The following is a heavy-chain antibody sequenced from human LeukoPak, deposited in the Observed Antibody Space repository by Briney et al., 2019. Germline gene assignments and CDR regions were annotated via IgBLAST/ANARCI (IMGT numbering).Heavy chain of an antibody. Sequence: GGSLRLSCAASGFTVSSNYMSWVRQAPGKGLEWVSVIYSGGSTYYADSVKGRFTISRHNSKNTLYLQMSSLRAEDTAVYYCASGVYDILTGYYQGFDYWGQGTLVTVSA. D-gene: IGHD3-9*01. V-gene: IGHV3-53*04. CDR1: GFTVSSNY. CDR3: ASGVYDILTGYYQGFDY. CDR2: IYSGGST. J-gene: IGHJ4*02.